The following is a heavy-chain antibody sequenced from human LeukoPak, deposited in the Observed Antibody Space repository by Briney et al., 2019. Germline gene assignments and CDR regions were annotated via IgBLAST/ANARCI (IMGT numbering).Heavy chain of an antibody. CDR1: GFTFNSFW. J-gene: IGHJ3*02. CDR3: ARLGNWGGNAFDI. Sequence: GGSLRLSCAASGFTFNSFWMSWVRQAPGKGLEWVANIKQDGGEKYYVDSVKGRFTISRDNAKNSLYLQVNSLRAEDTAMYYCARLGNWGGNAFDIWGQGTMVTVSS. D-gene: IGHD7-27*01. V-gene: IGHV3-7*01. CDR2: IKQDGGEK.